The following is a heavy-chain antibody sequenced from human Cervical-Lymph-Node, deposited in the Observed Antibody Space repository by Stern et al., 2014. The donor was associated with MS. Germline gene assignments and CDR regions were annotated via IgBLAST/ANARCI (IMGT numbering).Heavy chain of an antibody. CDR3: ARDIAARQPDY. Sequence: VQLVESGGGLVQPGGSLRLSCAASGFTFSSYWMHWVRQAPGKGLVWVSRINRDGSSISYADSVKGRFTISRDNAKNTLYLQMNTLRADDTAVYYCARDIAARQPDYWGQGTLVTVSS. D-gene: IGHD6-6*01. CDR1: GFTFSSYW. J-gene: IGHJ4*02. CDR2: INRDGSSI. V-gene: IGHV3-74*01.